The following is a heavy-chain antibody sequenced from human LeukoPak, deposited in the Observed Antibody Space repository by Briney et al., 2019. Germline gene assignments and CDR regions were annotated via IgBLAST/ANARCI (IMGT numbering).Heavy chain of an antibody. Sequence: GGSLRLSCAASGFTFSSYWMSWVRQAPGKGLEWVANIKQDGSEKYYVDSVKDRFTISGDNAKNSLYLQMNSLRAEDTAVYYCARVNYDSSGYYYIMGGYFDYWGQGTLVTVSS. CDR3: ARVNYDSSGYYYIMGGYFDY. CDR2: IKQDGSEK. D-gene: IGHD3-22*01. V-gene: IGHV3-7*01. CDR1: GFTFSSYW. J-gene: IGHJ4*02.